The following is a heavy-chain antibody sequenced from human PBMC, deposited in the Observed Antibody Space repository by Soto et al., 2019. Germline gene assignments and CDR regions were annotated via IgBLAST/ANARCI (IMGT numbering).Heavy chain of an antibody. CDR3: AKHPSRREEQYYDISLNWFDP. J-gene: IGHJ5*02. Sequence: EVQLLESGGGLVQPGGSLRLSCAASGFTFSSYAMSWVRQAPGKGLEWVSAISGSGGSTYYADSVKGRFTIPRDNSKNTLYLQMNSLRAEDTAVYYCAKHPSRREEQYYDISLNWFDPWCQGTLVTVSS. CDR1: GFTFSSYA. V-gene: IGHV3-23*01. CDR2: ISGSGGST. D-gene: IGHD3-9*01.